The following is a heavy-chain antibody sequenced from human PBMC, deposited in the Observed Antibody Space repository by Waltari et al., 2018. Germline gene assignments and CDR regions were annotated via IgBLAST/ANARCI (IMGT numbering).Heavy chain of an antibody. CDR3: TKRGSLYYYGMDV. V-gene: IGHV3-23*01. CDR1: GFPFNNED. Sequence: EVQLLESGGGLVQPGGSLRLSCEASGFPFNNEDMSWVRQAPGRGLEGVSASCGGGNSTFYADSVKGRFTISRDSFKNTLYLHMNSLRAEDTAIYYCTKRGSLYYYGMDVWGQGTTVTVSS. J-gene: IGHJ6*02. D-gene: IGHD3-10*01. CDR2: SCGGGNST.